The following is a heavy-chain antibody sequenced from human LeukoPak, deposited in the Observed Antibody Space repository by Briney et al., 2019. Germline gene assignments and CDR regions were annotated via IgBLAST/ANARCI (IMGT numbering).Heavy chain of an antibody. J-gene: IGHJ6*02. Sequence: GGSLKLSCAASGFTFSASAMHWVRQASGKGLEWVGRIRTKANSDATAYGASVKGRFAISRDDSKNTAYLQMNSLKTEDTAVYYCTRQGSIRGVIIYGMDVWGQGTTVTVSS. CDR3: TRQGSIRGVIIYGMDV. D-gene: IGHD3-10*01. V-gene: IGHV3-73*01. CDR2: IRTKANSDAT. CDR1: GFTFSASA.